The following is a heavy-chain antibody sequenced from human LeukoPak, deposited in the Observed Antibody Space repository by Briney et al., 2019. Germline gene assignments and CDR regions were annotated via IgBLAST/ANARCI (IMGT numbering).Heavy chain of an antibody. V-gene: IGHV1-69*11. CDR1: GGTFSSYA. Sequence: ASVIVSFTSSGGTFSSYAISWVGQAPGQGREWMGWIIPILGSANYAQSFQGRVTMTADESTSTAYMELSSLRSEDTAVYYCATSSRTYSSTDYWGQGTLVTVSS. J-gene: IGHJ4*02. D-gene: IGHD6-13*01. CDR2: IIPILGSA. CDR3: ATSSRTYSSTDY.